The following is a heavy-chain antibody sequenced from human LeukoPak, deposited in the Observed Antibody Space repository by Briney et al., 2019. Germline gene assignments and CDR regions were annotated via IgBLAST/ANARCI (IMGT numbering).Heavy chain of an antibody. CDR3: AREGWYTGNPLRGNWFDP. CDR1: GYTFTSYG. J-gene: IGHJ5*02. Sequence: ASVKVSCKASGYTFTSYGISWVRQAPGQGLEWMGWINPDSGGAEYAQKFQGRVTMTRDTSITTAYMELSRLRSDDTAVYYCAREGWYTGNPLRGNWFDPWGQGTLVTVSS. D-gene: IGHD1-26*01. CDR2: INPDSGGA. V-gene: IGHV1-2*02.